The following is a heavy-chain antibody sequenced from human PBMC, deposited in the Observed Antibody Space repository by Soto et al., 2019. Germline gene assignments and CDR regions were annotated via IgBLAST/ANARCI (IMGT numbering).Heavy chain of an antibody. V-gene: IGHV3-23*01. Sequence: EVQLLGSGGGLVQPGGSLRLSCAASGFSISTYGVTWVRQAPGKGLERVSGFSGGDGGTHYADSVKGRFTISRDNSKNTAYLLMNSLRTDDTAVYYCARWNGFGDYWGQGTRVTVSS. J-gene: IGHJ4*02. CDR3: ARWNGFGDY. D-gene: IGHD1-1*01. CDR1: GFSISTYG. CDR2: FSGGDGGT.